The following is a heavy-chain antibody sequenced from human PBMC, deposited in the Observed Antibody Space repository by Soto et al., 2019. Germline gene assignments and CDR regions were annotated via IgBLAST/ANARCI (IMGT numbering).Heavy chain of an antibody. V-gene: IGHV4-31*03. CDR2: IYYSGST. CDR1: GGSISSGGYY. Sequence: SETLSLTCTVSGGSISSGGYYWSWIRQHPGKGLEWIGYIYYSGSTYYNPSLKSRVTISVDTSKNQFSLKLSSVTAADTAVYYCARGAVTNYFDYWGQGTLVTVSS. J-gene: IGHJ4*02. CDR3: ARGAVTNYFDY. D-gene: IGHD4-17*01.